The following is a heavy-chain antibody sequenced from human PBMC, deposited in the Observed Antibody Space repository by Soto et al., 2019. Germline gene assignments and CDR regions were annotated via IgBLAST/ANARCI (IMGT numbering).Heavy chain of an antibody. CDR2: IYYSGST. J-gene: IGHJ6*02. CDR3: ARVVQKDGGLLSNYYYGMDV. Sequence: SETLSLTCTVSGGSVSSNYYYWSWIRQPPGKGLDWIGYIYYSGSTNYNPSLKSRVTISVDTSKNQFSLKLSSVTAADTAVYYCARVVQKDGGLLSNYYYGMDVWGQGTTVTVSS. V-gene: IGHV4-61*01. D-gene: IGHD3-10*01. CDR1: GGSVSSNYYY.